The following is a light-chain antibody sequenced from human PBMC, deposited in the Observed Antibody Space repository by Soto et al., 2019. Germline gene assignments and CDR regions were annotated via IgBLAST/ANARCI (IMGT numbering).Light chain of an antibody. V-gene: IGLV2-23*02. J-gene: IGLJ2*01. CDR3: CSYAGSSTVI. Sequence: QSVLTQPAPVSGSPGQSITISCTGSRSDVGSYNLVSWYQHHPGKAPKLMIYDVNKRPSGVSNRFSGSKSGNTASLTISGLQPEDEADYYCCSYAGSSTVIFVGGTKLTVL. CDR2: DVN. CDR1: RSDVGSYNL.